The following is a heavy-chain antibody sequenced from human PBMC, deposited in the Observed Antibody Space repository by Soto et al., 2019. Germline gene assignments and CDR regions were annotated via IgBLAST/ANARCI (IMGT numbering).Heavy chain of an antibody. V-gene: IGHV4-59*01. J-gene: IGHJ4*02. CDR2: IYYSGST. CDR3: ASTAHSSGWYSGGFDY. D-gene: IGHD6-19*01. Sequence: SSETLSLTCTVSGGSISSYYWSWIRQPPGKGLEWIGYIYYSGSTNYNPSLKSRVTISVDTSKNQFSLKLSSVTAADTAVYYCASTAHSSGWYSGGFDYWGQGIQVTVSS. CDR1: GGSISSYY.